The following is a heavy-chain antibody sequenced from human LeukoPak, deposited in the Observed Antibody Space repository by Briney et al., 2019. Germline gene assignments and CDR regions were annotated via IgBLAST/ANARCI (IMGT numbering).Heavy chain of an antibody. CDR1: GGSISSYY. CDR2: IYTSGST. V-gene: IGHV4-4*09. D-gene: IGHD3-22*01. Sequence: SETLSLTCTVSGGSISSYYWSWIRQPPGKGLEWIGYIYTSGSTNYNPSLKSRVTISVDTSKNQFSLKLSSVTAADTAVYYCARHYSMWLATQLDYWGQGTLVTVSS. CDR3: ARHYSMWLATQLDY. J-gene: IGHJ4*02.